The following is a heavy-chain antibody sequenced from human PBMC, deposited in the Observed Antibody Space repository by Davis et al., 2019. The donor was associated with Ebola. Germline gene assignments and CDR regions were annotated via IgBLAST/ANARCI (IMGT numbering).Heavy chain of an antibody. J-gene: IGHJ4*02. CDR2: LTNNGGST. V-gene: IGHV3-64D*06. CDR1: GFMFSSYA. D-gene: IGHD3-22*01. CDR3: VKRSITMTVVVYFDL. Sequence: GESLKISCSVSGFMFSSYAMHWVRQAPGKGLQYVSGLTNNGGSTYYADSVKGRFIISRDNSKNTLYLQMSRLRIEETAVYYCVKRSITMTVVVYFDLWGQGTLVTVSS.